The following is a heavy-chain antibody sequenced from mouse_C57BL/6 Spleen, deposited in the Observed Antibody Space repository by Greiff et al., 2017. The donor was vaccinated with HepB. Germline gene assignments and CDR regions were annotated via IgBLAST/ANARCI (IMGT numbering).Heavy chain of an antibody. J-gene: IGHJ3*01. V-gene: IGHV5-4*01. D-gene: IGHD1-1*01. CDR1: GFTFSSYA. Sequence: EVQGVESGGGLVKPGGSLKLSCAASGFTFSSYAMSWVRQTPEKRLEWVATISDGGSYTYYPDNVKGRFTISRDNAKNNLYLQMSHLKSEDTAMYYCARDADYYGSSYKFAYWGQGTLVTVSA. CDR3: ARDADYYGSSYKFAY. CDR2: ISDGGSYT.